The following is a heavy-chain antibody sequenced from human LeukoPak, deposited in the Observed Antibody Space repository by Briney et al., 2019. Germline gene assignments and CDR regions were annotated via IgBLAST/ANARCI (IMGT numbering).Heavy chain of an antibody. CDR2: IKSDGSDT. V-gene: IGHV3-74*01. Sequence: GGSLRLSCAASGFTLSSYWMHWVRQVPGKGLVWVSRIKSDGSDTRYADSVKGRFTISRDNAKNTLYLQMNSLRAEDTAVYYCARLGARQMLEYWGQGTLVTVSS. J-gene: IGHJ4*02. D-gene: IGHD4-17*01. CDR1: GFTLSSYW. CDR3: ARLGARQMLEY.